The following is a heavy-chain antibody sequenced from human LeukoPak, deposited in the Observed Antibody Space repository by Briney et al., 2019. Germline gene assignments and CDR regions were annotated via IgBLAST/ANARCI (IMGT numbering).Heavy chain of an antibody. V-gene: IGHV5-51*03. D-gene: IGHD2-2*01. J-gene: IGHJ3*02. Sequence: PGESLKISCKGSGYSFTSYWIGWVRQMPGKGLEWMGIIYPGDSDTRYSPSFQGQVTISADKSISTAYLQWSSLKASDTAMYYCARRDCSSTSCYFSLRGAFDIWGHGTMVTVSS. CDR2: IYPGDSDT. CDR3: ARRDCSSTSCYFSLRGAFDI. CDR1: GYSFTSYW.